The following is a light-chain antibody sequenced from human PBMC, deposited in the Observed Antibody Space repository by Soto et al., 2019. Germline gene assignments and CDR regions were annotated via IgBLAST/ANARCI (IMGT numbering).Light chain of an antibody. V-gene: IGKV3-11*01. CDR3: QQRSNWPLT. Sequence: EIVLTQSPATLSLSPGERATLSCRASQSVSDNYLAWYQQRPGQAPRLLIYDASTRATGIPARFSGSGSGTDFTLTISSLEPEDFDVYYCQQRSNWPLTFGGGTKVDIK. J-gene: IGKJ4*01. CDR1: QSVSDNY. CDR2: DAS.